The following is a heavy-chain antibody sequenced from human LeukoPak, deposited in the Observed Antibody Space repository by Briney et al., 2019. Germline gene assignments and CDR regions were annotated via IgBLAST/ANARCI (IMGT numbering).Heavy chain of an antibody. CDR3: ATLKATDYYDSSGYYHDY. J-gene: IGHJ4*02. CDR2: IIPIFGTA. Sequence: SVKVSCKASGGTFSSYAISRVRQAPGQGLEWMGGIIPIFGTANYAQKFQGRVTITADESTSTAYMELSSLRSEDTAVYYCATLKATDYYDSSGYYHDYWGQGTLVTVSS. D-gene: IGHD3-22*01. CDR1: GGTFSSYA. V-gene: IGHV1-69*13.